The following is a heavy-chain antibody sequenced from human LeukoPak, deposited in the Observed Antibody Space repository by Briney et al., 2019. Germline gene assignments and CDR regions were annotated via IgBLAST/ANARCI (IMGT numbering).Heavy chain of an antibody. CDR1: GFTFSSSS. V-gene: IGHV3-23*01. CDR2: ITDAVGST. J-gene: IGHJ4*02. Sequence: GGSLRLSCAASGFTFSSSSISWVRQAPGKGLEWVSAITDAVGSTHYADSVKGRFTISSDNSKNTVYLQMNSLRPEDMAVYYCAKEIFSGLLYIDYWGQGTLATVSP. D-gene: IGHD5-12*01. CDR3: AKEIFSGLLYIDY.